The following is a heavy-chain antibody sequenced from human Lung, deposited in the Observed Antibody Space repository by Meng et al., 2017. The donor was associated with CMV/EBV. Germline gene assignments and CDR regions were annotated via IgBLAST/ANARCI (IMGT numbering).Heavy chain of an antibody. D-gene: IGHD2-15*01. J-gene: IGHJ4*02. CDR2: VSAYNGDT. CDR1: GYKFTTYH. Sequence: SXXVSCKASGYKFTTYHLSWVRQAPGQGLEWMGWVSAYNGDTNYVQKFQGRVTMTADTSTSTAYMELRNLTSDDTAVYYCARRPGYDHHDYWGQGTVVTVSS. CDR3: ARRPGYDHHDY. V-gene: IGHV1-18*04.